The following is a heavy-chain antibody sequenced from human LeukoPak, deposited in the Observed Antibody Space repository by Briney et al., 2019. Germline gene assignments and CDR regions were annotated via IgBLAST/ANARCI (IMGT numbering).Heavy chain of an antibody. D-gene: IGHD1-20*01. CDR2: IYHSGST. J-gene: IGHJ4*02. V-gene: IGHV4-4*02. CDR3: VRGLTGYSYFFDY. Sequence: SETLSLTCAVSGASITSSNWWSWVRQPPGKGLEWIGEIYHSGSTSYNPSLQSRLAISVDTSKNQFSLNLTSVTAADTAVYYCVRGLTGYSYFFDYWGQGALVTVSS. CDR1: GASITSSNW.